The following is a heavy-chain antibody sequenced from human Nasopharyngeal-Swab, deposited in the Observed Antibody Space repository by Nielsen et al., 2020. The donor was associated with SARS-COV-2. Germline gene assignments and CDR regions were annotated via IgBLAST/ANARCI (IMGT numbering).Heavy chain of an antibody. J-gene: IGHJ4*02. CDR3: ARLDPYSSRDDY. D-gene: IGHD6-13*01. Sequence: WIRQPPGKGLEWIGRINYSGSTYYNPSLKSRVTISVDTSKNQFSLKLSSVTAADTAVYYCARLDPYSSRDDYWGQGTLVTVSS. CDR2: INYSGST. V-gene: IGHV4-39*01.